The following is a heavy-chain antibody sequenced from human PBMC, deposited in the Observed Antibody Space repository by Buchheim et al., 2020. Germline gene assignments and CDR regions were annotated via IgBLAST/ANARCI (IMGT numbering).Heavy chain of an antibody. Sequence: EVQLVESGGGLVQPGGSLRLSCAASGFTFSNYWMSWVRQAPGKGLEWVANIKQDGSERYYVDSVKGRFTISRDNAKNSLYLQMNSLRAEDTAVYYCARDSGLLWFGELLKYYGMDVWGQGTT. D-gene: IGHD3-10*01. J-gene: IGHJ6*02. CDR2: IKQDGSER. CDR1: GFTFSNYW. CDR3: ARDSGLLWFGELLKYYGMDV. V-gene: IGHV3-7*03.